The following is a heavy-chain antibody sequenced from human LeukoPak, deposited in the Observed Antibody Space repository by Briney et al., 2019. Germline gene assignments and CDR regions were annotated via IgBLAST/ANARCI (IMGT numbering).Heavy chain of an antibody. V-gene: IGHV5-51*01. Sequence: GESLKISCKGSGYSFSSYWIGWVRQMPGKGLEWMGIIYPGDSDTRYSPSFQGQVTISADKSISTAYLQWNSLKASDTAMYYCARPGTDDYYFFDYWGQGTLVTVSS. J-gene: IGHJ4*02. CDR2: IYPGDSDT. D-gene: IGHD2/OR15-2a*01. CDR3: ARPGTDDYYFFDY. CDR1: GYSFSSYW.